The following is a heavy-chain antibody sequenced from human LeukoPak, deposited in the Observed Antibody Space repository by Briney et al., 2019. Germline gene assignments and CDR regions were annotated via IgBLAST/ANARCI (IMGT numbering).Heavy chain of an antibody. Sequence: SETLSLTCAAYGGSFSGYYWSWIRQPPGEGLEWIGEINHSGSTNYNPSLKSRVTISVDTSKNQFSLKLSSVTAADTAVYYCARTGYYDSSGYYYGGLHYWGQGTLVTVSS. CDR2: INHSGST. V-gene: IGHV4-34*01. J-gene: IGHJ4*02. CDR3: ARTGYYDSSGYYYGGLHY. D-gene: IGHD3-22*01. CDR1: GGSFSGYY.